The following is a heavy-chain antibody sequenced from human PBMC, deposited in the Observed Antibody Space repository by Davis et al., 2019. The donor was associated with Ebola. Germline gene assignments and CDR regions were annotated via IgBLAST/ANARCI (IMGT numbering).Heavy chain of an antibody. D-gene: IGHD1-26*01. J-gene: IGHJ6*02. CDR2: IYGEST. Sequence: MPSETLSLTCIVYGGSISDYFWSWIRQPPGRGLEWIGYIYGESTKYNASLQSRVTISVDKLKNQFSLKLKSVTAADTAVYFCARPPMGVYGFDVWGQGTTVTVSS. CDR3: ARPPMGVYGFDV. CDR1: GGSISDYF. V-gene: IGHV4-59*08.